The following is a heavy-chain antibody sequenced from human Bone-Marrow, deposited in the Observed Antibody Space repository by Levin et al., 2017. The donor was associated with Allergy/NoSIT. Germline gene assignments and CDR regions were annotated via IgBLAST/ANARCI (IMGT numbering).Heavy chain of an antibody. CDR2: ISSDGSNK. D-gene: IGHD3-16*01. CDR3: ATAGERGSYFDN. Sequence: GESLKISCADSGFTFSNYIMHWVRQAPGKGLEWVTVISSDGSNKHYADTVKGRFTISRDNSKNTLYLQMNSLRGEDTAVYYCATAGERGSYFDNWGQGTLVTVSS. J-gene: IGHJ4*02. V-gene: IGHV3-30*04. CDR1: GFTFSNYI.